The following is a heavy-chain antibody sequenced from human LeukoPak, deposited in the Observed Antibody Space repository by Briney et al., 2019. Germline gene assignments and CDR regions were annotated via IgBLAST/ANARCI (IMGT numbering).Heavy chain of an antibody. CDR3: ARGLGDYYDSSGQIAF. J-gene: IGHJ4*02. D-gene: IGHD3-22*01. Sequence: NSSETLSLTCAVYGGSFSGYYWSWIRQPPGKGLEWIGEINHSGSTNYNPSLKSRVTISVDTSKNQFSLKLSSVTAADTAVYYCARGLGDYYDSSGQIAFWGQGTLVTVSS. V-gene: IGHV4-34*01. CDR2: INHSGST. CDR1: GGSFSGYY.